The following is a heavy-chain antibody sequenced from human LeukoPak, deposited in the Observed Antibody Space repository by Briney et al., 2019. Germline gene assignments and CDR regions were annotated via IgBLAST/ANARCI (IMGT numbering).Heavy chain of an antibody. Sequence: GTSAKVSCKASGYTFTSYDINWVRQATGQGLEWMGIINLSGGRTSYAQKFQGRVTMTRDTSTSTVYMELSSLRSEDTAVYYCARDMVVTPAGGDYWGQGTLVTVSS. D-gene: IGHD4-23*01. CDR3: ARDMVVTPAGGDY. CDR2: INLSGGRT. V-gene: IGHV1-46*01. CDR1: GYTFTSYD. J-gene: IGHJ4*02.